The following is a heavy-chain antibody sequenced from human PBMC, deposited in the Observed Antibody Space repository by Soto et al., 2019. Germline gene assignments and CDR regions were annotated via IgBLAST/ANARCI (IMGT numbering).Heavy chain of an antibody. D-gene: IGHD3-10*01. Sequence: GSLRLSCAASGFTFSSYGMHWVRQAPGKGLEWVAVIWYDGSNKYYADSVKGRFTISRDNSKNTLYLQMNSLRAEDTAVYYCARDLGAPGGSGSYYNVIYWGQGTLVTVSS. V-gene: IGHV3-33*01. CDR2: IWYDGSNK. J-gene: IGHJ4*02. CDR1: GFTFSSYG. CDR3: ARDLGAPGGSGSYYNVIY.